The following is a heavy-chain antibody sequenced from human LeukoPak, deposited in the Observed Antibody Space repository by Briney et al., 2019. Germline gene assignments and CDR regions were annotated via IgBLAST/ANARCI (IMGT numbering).Heavy chain of an antibody. CDR3: AKASRLLHGSGSYPGYFDY. J-gene: IGHJ4*02. CDR1: GFIFSNYG. D-gene: IGHD3-10*01. V-gene: IGHV3-30*02. CDR2: IQFDGSNK. Sequence: GGSLRLSCVTSGFIFSNYGMHWVRQAPGKGLEWLTFIQFDGSNKLYADSVKGRFTISRDNSKNTLYLQMNSLRAEDTAVYYCAKASRLLHGSGSYPGYFDYWGQGALVTVSS.